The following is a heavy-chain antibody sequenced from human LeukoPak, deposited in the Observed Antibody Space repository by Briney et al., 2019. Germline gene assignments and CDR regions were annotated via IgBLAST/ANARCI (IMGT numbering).Heavy chain of an antibody. Sequence: SETLSLTCAVYGGFFSGYYWSWIRQPPGKGLEWIGEINHSGSTNYNPSLKSRVTISVDTSKNQFSLKLSSVTAADTAVYYCARADIVVVPAALTYYGMDVWGQGTTVTVSS. D-gene: IGHD2-2*01. CDR3: ARADIVVVPAALTYYGMDV. V-gene: IGHV4-34*01. CDR1: GGFFSGYY. CDR2: INHSGST. J-gene: IGHJ6*02.